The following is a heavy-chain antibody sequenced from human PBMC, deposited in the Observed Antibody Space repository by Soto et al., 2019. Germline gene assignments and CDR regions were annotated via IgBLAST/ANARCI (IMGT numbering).Heavy chain of an antibody. CDR2: IDDSGST. CDR1: GGSFSDYY. V-gene: IGHV4-34*01. CDR3: ARPTRTWYSHYYYYMDV. D-gene: IGHD6-13*01. J-gene: IGHJ6*03. Sequence: QVQLQQWGAGLLKPSETLSLTCAVYGGSFSDYYWTWIRQPSGKGLEWIGDIDDSGSTNYNPSLKSRVTISVDTSKNQFSLKLSSVTAADTAVYYCARPTRTWYSHYYYYMDVWGKGTTVTVSS.